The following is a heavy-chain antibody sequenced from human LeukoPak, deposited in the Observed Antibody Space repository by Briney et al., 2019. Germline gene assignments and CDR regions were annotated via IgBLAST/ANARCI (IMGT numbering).Heavy chain of an antibody. Sequence: SQTLSLTCGVSGGSIGTDHWTWIRQPPGKGLDWIGYAYYNGNTNYNPSLNSRVTISVDTSNNQFSLRLTSVTTADTAVYYCARGHPPNLDVWGQGTTVTVSS. CDR2: AYYNGNT. CDR3: ARGHPPNLDV. J-gene: IGHJ6*02. V-gene: IGHV4-59*01. CDR1: GGSIGTDH.